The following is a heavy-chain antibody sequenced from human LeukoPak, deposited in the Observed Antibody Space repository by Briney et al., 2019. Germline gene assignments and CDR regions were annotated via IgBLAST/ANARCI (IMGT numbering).Heavy chain of an antibody. CDR3: AKAGGSAWYEY. D-gene: IGHD6-13*01. CDR1: GFTFSSNW. Sequence: AGGSLRLSCAASGFTFSSNWMHWVRQGPGKGLGWVSRINSDGSSTNYADSVKGRFTISRDNAKNTLYLQMNSLRAEDTAVYYCAKAGGSAWYEYWGQGSLVTVSS. J-gene: IGHJ4*02. V-gene: IGHV3-74*01. CDR2: INSDGSST.